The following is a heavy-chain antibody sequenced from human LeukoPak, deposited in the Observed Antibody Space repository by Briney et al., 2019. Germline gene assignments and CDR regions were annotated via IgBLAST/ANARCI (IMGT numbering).Heavy chain of an antibody. CDR2: VYNTGTT. CDR3: TRALVGVGTLDWFDP. D-gene: IGHD1-26*01. V-gene: IGHV4-59*12. CDR1: GGSISRYY. Sequence: PSETLSLTCTVSGGSISRYYWSWIRQTPGKGLEWIGYVYNTGTTKYNPSLKSRVIISLDTSKNQFSLKMSSVTAADTAVYYCTRALVGVGTLDWFDPWGPGTLVTVPS. J-gene: IGHJ5*02.